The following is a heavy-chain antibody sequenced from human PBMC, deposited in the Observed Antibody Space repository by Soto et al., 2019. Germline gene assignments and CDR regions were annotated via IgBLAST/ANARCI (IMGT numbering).Heavy chain of an antibody. CDR2: INPNTGGT. Sequence: ASVKVSCKASGYTFTGFYMHWVRQAPGQGLEWVGWINPNTGGTNYAQNFQDWVTSTTDTSTRTAYMELRGLRSDDTAVYFCAREGYYSGSGTYSPPRYYGMAVWGQGTTVTVSS. CDR1: GYTFTGFY. J-gene: IGHJ6*02. V-gene: IGHV1-2*04. CDR3: AREGYYSGSGTYSPPRYYGMAV. D-gene: IGHD3-10*01.